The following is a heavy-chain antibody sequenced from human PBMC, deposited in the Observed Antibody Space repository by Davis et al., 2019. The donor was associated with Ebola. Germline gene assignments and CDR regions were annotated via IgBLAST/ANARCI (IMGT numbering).Heavy chain of an antibody. CDR1: GFTVSSNY. V-gene: IGHV3-11*04. D-gene: IGHD3-16*01. CDR3: ARGIMKYYFEY. J-gene: IGHJ4*02. CDR2: ISSSGSTI. Sequence: GESLKISCAASGFTVSSNYMSWVRQAPGKGLEWVSYISSSGSTIYYADSVKCRFTISRDNAKNSLYLQMNSLRVEDTAVYYCARGIMKYYFEYWGQGSLVTVSS.